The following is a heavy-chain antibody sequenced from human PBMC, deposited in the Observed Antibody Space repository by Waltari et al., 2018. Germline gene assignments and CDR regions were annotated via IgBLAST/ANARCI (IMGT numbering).Heavy chain of an antibody. Sequence: EVQLVQSGAEVKMPGESVKISCKTSGYNFPNFWIAWVRQRPGKSLEWIGNIYPDYSDSKYSPSFKGQVTLSVDKSQSSAYLQGSSLKASDTAIYYCARYEDIHSGTYYFTYWGQGTPVSVSS. J-gene: IGHJ4*02. CDR2: IYPDYSDS. V-gene: IGHV5-51*03. CDR3: ARYEDIHSGTYYFTY. CDR1: GYNFPNFW. D-gene: IGHD3-10*01.